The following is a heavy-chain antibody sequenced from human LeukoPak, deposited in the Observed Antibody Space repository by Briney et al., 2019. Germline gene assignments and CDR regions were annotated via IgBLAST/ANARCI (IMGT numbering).Heavy chain of an antibody. CDR1: GGSISSGGYS. D-gene: IGHD4-17*01. CDR3: ARAHYGNYSSWFDP. Sequence: SQTLSLTCAVSGGSISSGGYSWSWIRQPPGKGLEWIGYIYRSGSTYYNPSLKSRVTISVDRSKNQFSLKLSSVTAADTAVYYCARAHYGNYSSWFDPWGQGTLVTVSS. J-gene: IGHJ5*02. CDR2: IYRSGST. V-gene: IGHV4-30-2*01.